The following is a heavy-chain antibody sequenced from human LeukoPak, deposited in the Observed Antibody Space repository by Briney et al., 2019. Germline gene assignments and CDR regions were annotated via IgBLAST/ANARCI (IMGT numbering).Heavy chain of an antibody. CDR1: GFTFSSYG. J-gene: IGHJ5*02. D-gene: IGHD1-26*01. Sequence: PGGSLRLSCAASGFTFSSYGMHWVRQAPGKGLVWVSRINSDGRSTNYADSVMGRFSISRDYAKNTVYLQMNGLRAEDTAVYYCAITIVGATDWFDPWGQGTLVTVSS. CDR2: INSDGRST. CDR3: AITIVGATDWFDP. V-gene: IGHV3-74*01.